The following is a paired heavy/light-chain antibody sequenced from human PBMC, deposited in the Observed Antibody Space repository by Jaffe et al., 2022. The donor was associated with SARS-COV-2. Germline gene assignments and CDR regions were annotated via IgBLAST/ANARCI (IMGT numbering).Light chain of an antibody. Sequence: QTVVTQEPSLTVSPGGTVTLTCASSTGAVTSGYYPNWFQQKPGQAPRALIYGTSTKHSWTPARFSGSLLGDKAALTLSGVQPEDEAEYYCLLYYGDSWVFGGGTKLTVL. J-gene: IGLJ3*02. CDR2: GTS. V-gene: IGLV7-43*01. CDR3: LLYYGDSWV. CDR1: TGAVTSGYY.
Heavy chain of an antibody. V-gene: IGHV1-3*01. CDR1: GYTFTSYA. CDR3: ARDLGGYSYGYAAY. CDR2: INAGNGKT. Sequence: QVQLVQSGAEVKKPGASVKVSCKASGYTFTSYAMHWVRQAPGQRLEWMGWINAGNGKTEYSQKLQGRVTITRDTSASTVYMELSSLRSEDTAVYYCARDLGGYSYGYAAYWGQGTLVTVSS. D-gene: IGHD5-18*01. J-gene: IGHJ4*02.